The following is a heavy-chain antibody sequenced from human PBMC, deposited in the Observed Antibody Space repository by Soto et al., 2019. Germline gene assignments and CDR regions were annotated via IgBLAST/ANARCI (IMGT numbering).Heavy chain of an antibody. J-gene: IGHJ6*03. CDR3: AREALPFGVVIIGYYYMDV. CDR1: GGSFSGYY. CDR2: INHSGST. Sequence: SETLSLTCAVYGGSFSGYYWSWIRQPPGKGLEWIGEINHSGSTNYNPSLKSRVTISVDTSKNQFSLKLSSVTAADTAVYYCAREALPFGVVIIGYYYMDVWGKGTTVTVSS. D-gene: IGHD3-3*01. V-gene: IGHV4-34*01.